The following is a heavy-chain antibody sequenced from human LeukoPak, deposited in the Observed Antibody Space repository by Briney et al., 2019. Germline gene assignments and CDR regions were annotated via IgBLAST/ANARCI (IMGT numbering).Heavy chain of an antibody. D-gene: IGHD6-19*01. CDR3: ATRITVSGTSRGALEY. V-gene: IGHV3-23*01. Sequence: PGGSLRLSCAASGFTFSNYAMNWVRQAPGKGLEWVSVISGSSTYTYYVDSVKGRFTISRDNFKNTLFLQMYNLGAEDTALYYCATRITVSGTSRGALEYWGQGTLVTVSS. J-gene: IGHJ4*02. CDR1: GFTFSNYA. CDR2: ISGSSTYT.